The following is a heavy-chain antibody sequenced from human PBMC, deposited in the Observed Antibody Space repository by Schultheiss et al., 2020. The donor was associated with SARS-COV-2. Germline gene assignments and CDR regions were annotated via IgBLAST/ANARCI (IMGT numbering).Heavy chain of an antibody. CDR1: GFTFSSYA. D-gene: IGHD5-12*01. J-gene: IGHJ4*02. CDR3: ARDGAWGYSGYDGRGFDY. Sequence: GESLKISCAASGFTFSSYAMSWVRQAPGKGLEWVSRINSDGSSTSYADSVKGRFTISRDNAKNTLYLQMNSLRDEDTAVYYCARDGAWGYSGYDGRGFDYWGQGTLVTVSS. V-gene: IGHV3-74*01. CDR2: INSDGSST.